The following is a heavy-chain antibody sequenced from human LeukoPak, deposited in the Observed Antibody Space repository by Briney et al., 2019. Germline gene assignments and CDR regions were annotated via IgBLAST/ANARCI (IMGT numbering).Heavy chain of an antibody. CDR1: GVSISSSNSY. V-gene: IGHV4-39*01. Sequence: SETLSLTCTVSGVSISSSNSYWGWIRQPPGKGLEWIGSIYYSGNTYYIASLKSQVSISIDTSRNQFSLKLTSVTAADTAVYYCARQTGSGLFILPGGQGTLVTVSS. CDR2: IYYSGNT. D-gene: IGHD3/OR15-3a*01. J-gene: IGHJ4*02. CDR3: ARQTGSGLFILP.